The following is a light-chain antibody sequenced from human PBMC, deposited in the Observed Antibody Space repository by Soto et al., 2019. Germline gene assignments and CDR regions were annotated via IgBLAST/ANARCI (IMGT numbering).Light chain of an antibody. V-gene: IGLV2-8*01. J-gene: IGLJ2*01. Sequence: QSVLTQPSSASGSPGQSVTISCTGTSSDVGAYNYVSWYQQHPGKAPKLIIYEVSKRPSGVPDRFSGSKSGNTASLSVSGLQTEDEADYYCSSYAGSNNYVAFGGGTKLTVL. CDR2: EVS. CDR3: SSYAGSNNYVA. CDR1: SSDVGAYNY.